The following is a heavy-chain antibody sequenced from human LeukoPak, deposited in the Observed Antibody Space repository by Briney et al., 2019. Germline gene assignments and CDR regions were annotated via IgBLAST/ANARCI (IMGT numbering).Heavy chain of an antibody. J-gene: IGHJ4*02. V-gene: IGHV3-30*03. CDR1: GFTFSRHG. CDR2: ISNDGSRK. D-gene: IGHD3-3*01. CDR3: ARDRAWNYFDY. Sequence: GGSLRLSCAPSGFTFSRHGMHWVRQAPGKGLEWVAIISNDGSRKYYAHSVEGRFTISRDNSKNTLCLQMDSLRAEDTAVYYCARDRAWNYFDYWGQGTLVTVSS.